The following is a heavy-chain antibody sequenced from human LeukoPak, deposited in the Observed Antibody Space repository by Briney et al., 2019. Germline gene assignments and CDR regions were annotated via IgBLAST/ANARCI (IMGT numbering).Heavy chain of an antibody. CDR3: GRKDDTTTYYFDY. J-gene: IGHJ4*02. V-gene: IGHV4-4*02. Sequence: SETLSLTCAVSGGSISSSNWWSWVRQPPGKGLEWIGEIWHSGSTNYNPSLKSRVTMSVDKSKNQFPLKLSSVPAADTAVYYCGRKDDTTTYYFDYWGQGTLVTVSS. CDR2: IWHSGST. D-gene: IGHD1-26*01. CDR1: GGSISSSNW.